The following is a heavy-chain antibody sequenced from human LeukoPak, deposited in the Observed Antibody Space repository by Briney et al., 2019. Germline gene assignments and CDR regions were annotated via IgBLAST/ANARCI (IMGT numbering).Heavy chain of an antibody. J-gene: IGHJ6*03. V-gene: IGHV1-69*05. CDR2: IIPIFGTA. D-gene: IGHD3-9*01. CDR1: RGTFSSYA. Sequence: SVKVSCKASRGTFSSYAISWVRQAPGHELECMGGIIPIFGTANYAQKFQGRVMITTDESTSTAYIELSSLRSEDTAVYYYARARYFGPHYYYYYMDVWGKGTTVTVSS. CDR3: ARARYFGPHYYYYYMDV.